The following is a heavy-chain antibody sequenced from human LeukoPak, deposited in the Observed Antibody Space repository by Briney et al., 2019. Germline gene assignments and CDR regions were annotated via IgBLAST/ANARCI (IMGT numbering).Heavy chain of an antibody. CDR1: GGSFSSYA. V-gene: IGHV1-69*06. CDR2: IIPLFGAP. CDR3: ARHDSYSSSFPYNWFDP. J-gene: IGHJ5*02. Sequence: GSSVKVSCKASGGSFSSYAISWVRQAPGQGLEWMGGIIPLFGAPNYAQKFQGRVTITADKSTTTAYMELSSLRSEDTAVYFCARHDSYSSSFPYNWFDPWGQGTLVTVSS. D-gene: IGHD6-13*01.